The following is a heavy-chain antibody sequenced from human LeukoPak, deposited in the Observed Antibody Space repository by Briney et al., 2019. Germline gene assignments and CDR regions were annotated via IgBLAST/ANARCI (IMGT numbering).Heavy chain of an antibody. CDR3: ARNYYFDSSGYYRGMDAFDI. CDR2: IYYSGST. CDR1: GGSISSGGYY. J-gene: IGHJ3*02. D-gene: IGHD3-22*01. Sequence: SETLSLTCTVSGGSISSGGYYWSWIRQHPGKGLEWIGYIYYSGSTYYNPSLKSRVTISVDTSKNQFSLKLSSVTAADTAVYYCARNYYFDSSGYYRGMDAFDIWGQGTMVTVSS. V-gene: IGHV4-31*03.